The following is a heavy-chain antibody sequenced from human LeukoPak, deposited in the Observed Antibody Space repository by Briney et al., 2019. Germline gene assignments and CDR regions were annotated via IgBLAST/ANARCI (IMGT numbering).Heavy chain of an antibody. CDR1: GGSISSYY. J-gene: IGHJ4*02. D-gene: IGHD6-19*01. CDR2: IYYSGST. V-gene: IGHV4-59*01. Sequence: SETLSLTCTVSGGSISSYYWSWIRQPPGKGLEWIGYIYYSGSTNYNPSLKSRVTISVDTSKNRFSLKLSSVTAADTAVYYCASNGYSSGWYGTFDYWGQGTLVTVSS. CDR3: ASNGYSSGWYGTFDY.